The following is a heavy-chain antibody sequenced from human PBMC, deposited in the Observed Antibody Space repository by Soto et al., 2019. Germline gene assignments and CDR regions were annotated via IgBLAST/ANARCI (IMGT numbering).Heavy chain of an antibody. D-gene: IGHD1-26*01. V-gene: IGHV4-30-4*01. J-gene: IGHJ4*02. CDR2: ITNSGRT. CDR3: VNMDPWEDEH. CDR1: GGSIDSADTL. Sequence: QVRLQQSGPGLVKPSQALSLTCSVYGGSIDSADTLWGWVRQPPGRGLEWIGYITNSGRTYYLPFLESRLMVEKDTSENQFSLRLRSVTAADTAGYYCVNMDPWEDEHWGQGTRVTVSS.